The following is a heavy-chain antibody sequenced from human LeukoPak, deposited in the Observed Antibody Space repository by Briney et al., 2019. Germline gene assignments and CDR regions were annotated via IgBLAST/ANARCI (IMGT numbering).Heavy chain of an antibody. Sequence: PSETLSLTCTVSGGSITSYYWSWMRQPPGKGLEWIGYIYYSGSTNYNPSLKSRVTISLDTSKNQFSLKLSSVTAADTAVYYCASTEWNYASWGQGTLVTVSS. J-gene: IGHJ4*02. V-gene: IGHV4-59*08. CDR3: ASTEWNYAS. CDR2: IYYSGST. D-gene: IGHD1-7*01. CDR1: GGSITSYY.